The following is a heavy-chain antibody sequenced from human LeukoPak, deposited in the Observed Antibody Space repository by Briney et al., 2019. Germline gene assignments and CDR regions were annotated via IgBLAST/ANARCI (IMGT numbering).Heavy chain of an antibody. CDR2: IRWSSSSI. CDR3: AKDISGVLRYFDWSLDY. CDR1: GFTFDDYA. J-gene: IGHJ4*02. V-gene: IGHV3-9*03. Sequence: PGGSLRLSCAASGFTFDDYAMHWVRQALGKGLEWVSGIRWSSSSIAYADSVKGRFTISRDNAKNSLYLQMNSLRAEDMALYYCAKDISGVLRYFDWSLDYWGQGTLVTVSS. D-gene: IGHD3-9*01.